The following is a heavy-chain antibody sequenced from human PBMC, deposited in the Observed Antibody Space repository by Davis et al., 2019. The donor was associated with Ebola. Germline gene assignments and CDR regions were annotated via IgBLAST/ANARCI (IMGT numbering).Heavy chain of an antibody. CDR2: ISSGGGAP. Sequence: GESLKISCAASGFTFSTYAMGWVRQAPGKGLEWVSDISSGGGAPYYADSLKGRFTISRDNSKNTLYLQMNSLRADDTAVYYCAKPKQPTGIAAAGVDYWGQGTLVTVSS. D-gene: IGHD6-13*01. CDR3: AKPKQPTGIAAAGVDY. V-gene: IGHV3-23*01. J-gene: IGHJ4*02. CDR1: GFTFSTYA.